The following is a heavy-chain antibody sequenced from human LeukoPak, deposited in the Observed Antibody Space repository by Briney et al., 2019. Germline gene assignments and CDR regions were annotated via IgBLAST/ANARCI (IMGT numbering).Heavy chain of an antibody. CDR1: GYTFTSYD. Sequence: ASVKVSCKASGYTFTSYDINWVRQATGQGLEWMGWMNPNSGNTGYAQKFQGRVTMTMNTSISTAYMELSSLRSEDTAVYYCATPTHLYYYYGMDVWGHGTTVTVSS. V-gene: IGHV1-8*01. CDR3: ATPTHLYYYYGMDV. CDR2: MNPNSGNT. J-gene: IGHJ6*02.